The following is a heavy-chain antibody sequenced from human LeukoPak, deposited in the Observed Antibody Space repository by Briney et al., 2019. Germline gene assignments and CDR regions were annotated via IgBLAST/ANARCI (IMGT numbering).Heavy chain of an antibody. V-gene: IGHV4-59*12. Sequence: SETLSLTCTVSGGSISSYYWSWIRQPPGKGLEWIGYIYYSGSTYYNPSLKSRVTISVDGSKNQFSLKLSSVTAADTAVYYCAAEVTGSPVDYWGQGTLVTVSS. CDR2: IYYSGST. J-gene: IGHJ4*02. CDR1: GGSISSYY. D-gene: IGHD1-14*01. CDR3: AAEVTGSPVDY.